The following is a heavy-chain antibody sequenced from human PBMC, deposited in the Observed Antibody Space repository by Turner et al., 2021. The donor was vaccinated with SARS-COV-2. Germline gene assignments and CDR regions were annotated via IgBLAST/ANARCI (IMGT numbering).Heavy chain of an antibody. CDR1: GFTFSSYS. Sequence: EVQLVESGGGLVKPGGSLRLSCAASGFTFSSYSMNWVRQAPGKGLEWVSSMSSSSSFIYYPDSVKGRFTISRDNAKNSLYLQMNSLRAEDTAVYYCARAEEHSREWLVPKIPFDIWGQGTMVTVSS. D-gene: IGHD6-19*01. J-gene: IGHJ3*02. V-gene: IGHV3-21*01. CDR2: MSSSSSFI. CDR3: ARAEEHSREWLVPKIPFDI.